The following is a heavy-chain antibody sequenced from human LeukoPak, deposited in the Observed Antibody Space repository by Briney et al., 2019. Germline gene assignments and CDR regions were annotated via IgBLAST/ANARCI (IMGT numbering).Heavy chain of an antibody. J-gene: IGHJ6*02. CDR1: GYTFTTYH. CDR2: INPNSGGT. Sequence: ASVKVSCKASGYTFTTYHMHWVRQAPGQGLEWMGWINPNSGGTNYAQKFQGRVTMTRDTSISTAYMELSRLRSDDTAVYYCARDGYGDLYYYYGMDVWGQGTTVTVSS. V-gene: IGHV1-2*02. D-gene: IGHD4-17*01. CDR3: ARDGYGDLYYYYGMDV.